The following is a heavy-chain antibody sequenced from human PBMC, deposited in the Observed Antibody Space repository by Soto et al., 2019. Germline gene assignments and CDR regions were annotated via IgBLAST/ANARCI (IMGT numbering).Heavy chain of an antibody. CDR2: ISGSGYST. J-gene: IGHJ5*02. Sequence: GGSLRLSCVASGFTFSSYAMSWVRQAPGKGLEWVSAISGSGYSTYYADSVKGRFTISRDTSKNTLYLQMNSLRADDTAVDYCAKGFSGWYNWFDPWGQGSLVTVSS. D-gene: IGHD6-19*01. V-gene: IGHV3-23*01. CDR1: GFTFSSYA. CDR3: AKGFSGWYNWFDP.